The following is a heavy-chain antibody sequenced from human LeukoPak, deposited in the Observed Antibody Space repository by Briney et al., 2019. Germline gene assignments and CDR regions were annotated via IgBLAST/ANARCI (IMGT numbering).Heavy chain of an antibody. CDR2: IYYSGST. CDR3: ASSMDSSGYYSASIDY. D-gene: IGHD3-22*01. J-gene: IGHJ4*02. Sequence: PSETLSLTCTVSGGSISSGDYYWSWIRQPPGKGLEWIGYIYYSGSTYYNPSLKSRVTISVDTSKNQFSLKLSSVTAADTAVYYCASSMDSSGYYSASIDYWGQGTLVTVSS. CDR1: GGSISSGDYY. V-gene: IGHV4-30-4*08.